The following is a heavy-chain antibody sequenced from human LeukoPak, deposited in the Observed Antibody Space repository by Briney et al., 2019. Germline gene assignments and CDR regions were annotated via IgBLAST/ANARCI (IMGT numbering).Heavy chain of an antibody. CDR2: ISASGNT. Sequence: SETLSLTCTVSGGSISSYYWTWVRQSAGKGLEWIGRISASGNTNYNPSLKSRVTMSVDTSTNQFSLKLTSVTAADTAVCYCAREGRSSTPGYWGQGTLVTVSS. CDR3: AREGRSSTPGY. D-gene: IGHD2-15*01. CDR1: GGSISSYY. V-gene: IGHV4-4*07. J-gene: IGHJ4*02.